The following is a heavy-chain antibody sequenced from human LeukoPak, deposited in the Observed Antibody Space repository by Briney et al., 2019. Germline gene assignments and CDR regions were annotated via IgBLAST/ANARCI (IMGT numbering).Heavy chain of an antibody. V-gene: IGHV3-21*04. D-gene: IGHD4-23*01. J-gene: IGHJ5*02. Sequence: GGSLRLSCAASGFTFTDFYMTWVRQAPGKGLEWVSWISPTSSYMYYADSVKGRFTISRDNAKNSLYLQMNSLRAEDTALYYCVGDAGGGNSWFDTWGQGTLVTASS. CDR1: GFTFTDFY. CDR3: VGDAGGGNSWFDT. CDR2: ISPTSSYM.